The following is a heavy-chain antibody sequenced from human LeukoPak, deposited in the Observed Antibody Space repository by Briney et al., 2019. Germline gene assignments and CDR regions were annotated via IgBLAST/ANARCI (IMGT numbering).Heavy chain of an antibody. CDR1: GFTLSSYW. Sequence: GGSLRLSCAASGFTLSSYWVHWVRPDPGKGLVWVSRISIDGSSTRYADSVKGRFTISRDNAKNTVYLQMNSPRAEDTAVYYCARGFNSSGWASVDYWGQGTLVTVSS. V-gene: IGHV3-74*01. CDR3: ARGFNSSGWASVDY. J-gene: IGHJ4*02. D-gene: IGHD6-19*01. CDR2: ISIDGSST.